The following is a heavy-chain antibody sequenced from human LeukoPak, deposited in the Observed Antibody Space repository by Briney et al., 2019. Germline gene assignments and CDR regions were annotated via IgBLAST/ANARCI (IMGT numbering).Heavy chain of an antibody. V-gene: IGHV3-21*01. CDR3: ASGVSSTSCYVDY. CDR1: GFTFSSYS. Sequence: GGSLRLSCAASGFTFSSYSMSWVRQAPGKELEWVSSVSSSGRHMYYADSVKGRFTISRDNAKNSLYLQMNSLRAEDTAVHYCASGVSSTSCYVDYWGQGTLVTVSS. D-gene: IGHD2-2*01. J-gene: IGHJ4*02. CDR2: VSSSGRHM.